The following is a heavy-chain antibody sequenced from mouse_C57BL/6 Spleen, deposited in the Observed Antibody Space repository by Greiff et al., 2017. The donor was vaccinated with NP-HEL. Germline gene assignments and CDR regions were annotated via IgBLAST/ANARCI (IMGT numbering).Heavy chain of an antibody. CDR1: GYAFSSSW. CDR3: AREGGGTEGNWYFDV. D-gene: IGHD2-14*01. J-gene: IGHJ1*03. V-gene: IGHV1-82*01. Sequence: QVQLQQSGPELVKPGASVKISCKASGYAFSSSWMNWVKQRPGKGLEWIGRIDPGDGDTNYNGKFKGKATLTADKSSSTAYMQLSSLTSEDSAVYFCAREGGGTEGNWYFDVWGTGTTVTVSS. CDR2: IDPGDGDT.